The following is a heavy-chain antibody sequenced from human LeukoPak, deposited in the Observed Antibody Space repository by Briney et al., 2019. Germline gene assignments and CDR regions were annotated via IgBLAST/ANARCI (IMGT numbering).Heavy chain of an antibody. V-gene: IGHV3-30*18. Sequence: PGGSLRLSCAASGFTFSSYGMHWVRQAPGKGLEWVAVISYDGSNKYYADSVKGRFTISRDNSKNTLYLQMNSLRAEDTAVYYCAKRSFDASGTPHGDYFDYWGQGTLVTVSS. CDR1: GFTFSSYG. D-gene: IGHD3-9*01. J-gene: IGHJ4*02. CDR2: ISYDGSNK. CDR3: AKRSFDASGTPHGDYFDY.